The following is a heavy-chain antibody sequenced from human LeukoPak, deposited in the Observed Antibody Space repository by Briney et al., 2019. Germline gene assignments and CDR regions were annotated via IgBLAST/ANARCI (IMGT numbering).Heavy chain of an antibody. J-gene: IGHJ3*02. D-gene: IGHD3-10*01. V-gene: IGHV4-34*01. CDR2: INHSGST. Sequence: SETLSLTCAVYGGSFSGYYWSWIRQPPGKGLEWIGEINHSGSTNYNPSLKSRVTISVDTSKNQFSLKLSSVTAADTAVYYCARVRKVRGVPNAFDIWGQGTMVTVSS. CDR3: ARVRKVRGVPNAFDI. CDR1: GGSFSGYY.